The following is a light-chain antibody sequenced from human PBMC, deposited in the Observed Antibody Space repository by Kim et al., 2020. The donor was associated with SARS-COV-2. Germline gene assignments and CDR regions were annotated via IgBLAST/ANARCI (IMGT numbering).Light chain of an antibody. V-gene: IGLV2-14*03. Sequence: SITISCTGTSRDIGTYNFVSWYQQHPGKAPKLIIFDVNDRPSGVSNRFSGSKSANTASLTISGLQAEDEADYYCSSFTSTISPYVFGTGTQLTVL. CDR1: SRDIGTYNF. CDR2: DVN. CDR3: SSFTSTISPYV. J-gene: IGLJ1*01.